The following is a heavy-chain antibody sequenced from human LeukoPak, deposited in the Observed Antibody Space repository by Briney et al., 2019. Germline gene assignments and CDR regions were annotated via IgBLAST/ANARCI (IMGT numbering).Heavy chain of an antibody. CDR2: ISSSSSYI. V-gene: IGHV3-21*01. D-gene: IGHD3-3*01. CDR1: GFTFSSYS. CDR3: ASDKEFWRVFDY. J-gene: IGHJ4*02. Sequence: GGSLRLSCAASGFTFSSYSMNWVRQAPGKGLEWVSSISSSSSYIYYADSVKGRFTISRDNAKNSLYLQMNSLRAEDTAVYYCASDKEFWRVFDYWGQGTLVTVSS.